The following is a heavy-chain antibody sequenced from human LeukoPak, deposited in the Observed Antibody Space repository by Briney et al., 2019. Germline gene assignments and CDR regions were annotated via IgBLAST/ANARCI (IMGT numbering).Heavy chain of an antibody. CDR3: AKDAFSSGWELFDY. J-gene: IGHJ4*02. Sequence: GGSLRLSCAASGFTFSSYGMHWVRQAPGKGLDWVAVISYDGSDKYYADSVKGRFTISRDNSKNTLYLQMNSLRAEDTAVYSCAKDAFSSGWELFDYWGQGTLVTVSS. CDR1: GFTFSSYG. CDR2: ISYDGSDK. V-gene: IGHV3-30*18. D-gene: IGHD6-19*01.